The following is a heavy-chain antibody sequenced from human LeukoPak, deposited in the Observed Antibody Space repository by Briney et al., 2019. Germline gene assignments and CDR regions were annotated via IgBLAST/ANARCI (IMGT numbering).Heavy chain of an antibody. CDR3: AKDIDSYGYN. J-gene: IGHJ4*02. CDR2: VSYDGINK. CDR1: GFTFNNYA. Sequence: HPGRSLRLSCAASGFTFNNYAMHWVRQAPGEGLEWVAVVSYDGINKFYADSLKGRFTISRDNPKNTLYLQMNRLRTEDTALYYCAKDIDSYGYNWGQGTLVTVSS. D-gene: IGHD5-18*01. V-gene: IGHV3-30*18.